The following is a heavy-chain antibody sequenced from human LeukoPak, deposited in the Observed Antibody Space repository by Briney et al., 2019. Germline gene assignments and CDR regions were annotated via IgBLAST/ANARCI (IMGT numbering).Heavy chain of an antibody. CDR1: GYSFTNYW. V-gene: IGHV5-51*01. CDR2: IYPGDSDS. J-gene: IGHJ4*02. Sequence: GESLKISCQTSGYSFTNYWISWVRQMPGKGLEWMGIIYPGDSDSRYSPSFQGLVTISADKSVSTAYLQWSSLRASDTAIYYCARASTDNAGWHRGSFDYWGQGTLVSVSS. CDR3: ARASTDNAGWHRGSFDY. D-gene: IGHD6-19*01.